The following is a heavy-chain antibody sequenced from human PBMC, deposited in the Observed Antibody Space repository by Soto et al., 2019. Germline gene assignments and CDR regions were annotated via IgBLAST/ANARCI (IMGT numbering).Heavy chain of an antibody. CDR1: GGSINGYY. CDR2: FHFSGST. D-gene: IGHD5-18*01. CDR3: ARASGYSYGYDDFFDN. Sequence: QVQLQESGPGLVKPSETLSLTCTVSGGSINGYYWTWLRQSPTNGLEWIGYFHFSGSTKYNPSLESRLTISADTSTNQISLTLSSVTAADTAVYYCARASGYSYGYDDFFDNWGQGTLANVSS. V-gene: IGHV4-59*01. J-gene: IGHJ4*01.